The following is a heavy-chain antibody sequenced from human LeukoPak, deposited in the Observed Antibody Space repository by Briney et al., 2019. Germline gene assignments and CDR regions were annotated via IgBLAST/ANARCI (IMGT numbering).Heavy chain of an antibody. J-gene: IGHJ5*02. CDR1: GGSFSGYY. Sequence: SETLSLTCAVYGGSFSGYYWSWIRQPPGKGLEWIGEINHSGSTNYNPSLKSRVTISVDTSKNQFSLKLSSVTAADTAVYYCARDSITGVPSDPWGQGTLVTVSS. D-gene: IGHD1-14*01. CDR3: ARDSITGVPSDP. CDR2: INHSGST. V-gene: IGHV4-34*01.